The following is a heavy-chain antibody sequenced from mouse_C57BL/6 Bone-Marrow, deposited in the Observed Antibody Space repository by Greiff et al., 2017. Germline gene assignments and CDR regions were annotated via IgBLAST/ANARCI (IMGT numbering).Heavy chain of an antibody. V-gene: IGHV5-17*01. Sequence: EVQLVESGGGLVKPGGSLKLSCAASGFTFSDYGMHWVRQAPEKGLEWVAYISSGSSTIYYADTVKGRFTFSRANAKNTLFLQMTSLRSEDTALYYCARVGLYYFDYWGQGTTLTVSS. J-gene: IGHJ2*01. CDR2: ISSGSSTI. CDR1: GFTFSDYG. CDR3: ARVGLYYFDY.